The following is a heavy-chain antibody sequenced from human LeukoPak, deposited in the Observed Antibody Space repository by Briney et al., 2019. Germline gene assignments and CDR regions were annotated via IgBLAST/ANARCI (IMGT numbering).Heavy chain of an antibody. V-gene: IGHV3-30*03. D-gene: IGHD1-26*01. J-gene: IGHJ4*02. CDR2: ISYDGSNK. Sequence: GGSLRLSCAASGFTFSSYGMHWVRQAPGKGLEWVAVISYDGSNKYYADSVKGRFTISRDNSKNTLYLQMNSLRAEDTAVYYCVRDLGGRSGHWGQGTLVTVSS. CDR1: GFTFSSYG. CDR3: VRDLGGRSGH.